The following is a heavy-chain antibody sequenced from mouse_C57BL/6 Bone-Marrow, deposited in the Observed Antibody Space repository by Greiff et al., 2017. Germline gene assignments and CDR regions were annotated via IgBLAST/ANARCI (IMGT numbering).Heavy chain of an antibody. D-gene: IGHD2-4*01. Sequence: EVQLVESEGGLVQPGSSMKLSCTASGFTFSDYYMAWVRQVPEKGLEWVANINYDGSSTYYLDSLKSRFIISRDNAKNILYLQMSSLKSEDTATYYCARYDSDYAMDYWGQGTSVTVSS. CDR2: INYDGSST. CDR3: ARYDSDYAMDY. V-gene: IGHV5-16*01. CDR1: GFTFSDYY. J-gene: IGHJ4*01.